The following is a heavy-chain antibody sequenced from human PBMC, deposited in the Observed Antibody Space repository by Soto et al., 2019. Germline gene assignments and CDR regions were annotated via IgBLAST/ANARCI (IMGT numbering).Heavy chain of an antibody. V-gene: IGHV4-31*03. D-gene: IGHD5-12*01. CDR3: ARDLRGYSRYDYLDY. J-gene: IGHJ4*02. CDR2: SYYTGSS. Sequence: SETLSLTCTVSGGAISSGGYYWSWIRQHPGKGLEWVGYSYYTGSSYYNPSLKSRVTISVDASKNQLSLRLASVTAADTAVYYCARDLRGYSRYDYLDYWGQGIPVTVSS. CDR1: GGAISSGGYY.